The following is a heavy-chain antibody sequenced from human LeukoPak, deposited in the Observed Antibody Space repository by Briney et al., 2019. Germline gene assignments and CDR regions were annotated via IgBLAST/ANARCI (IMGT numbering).Heavy chain of an antibody. CDR3: ARVLGGYYYDSSGSDAFDI. D-gene: IGHD3-22*01. CDR2: ISSSSSYI. V-gene: IGHV3-21*01. J-gene: IGHJ3*02. Sequence: PGGYLRLYCAASGFTFSSYSMNWVRQAPGEGLEWVSSISSSSSYIYYADSVKGRFTISRDNAKNSLYLQMNSLRAEDTAVYYCARVLGGYYYDSSGSDAFDIWGQGTMVTVSS. CDR1: GFTFSSYS.